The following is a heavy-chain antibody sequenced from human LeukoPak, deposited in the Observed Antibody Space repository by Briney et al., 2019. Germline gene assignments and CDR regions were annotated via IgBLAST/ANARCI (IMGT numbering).Heavy chain of an antibody. D-gene: IGHD3-16*02. CDR2: IYSGGST. Sequence: PGGSLRLSCAASGFTFSSYAMSWVRQAPGKGLEWVSVIYSGGSTYYADSVKGRFTISRDNSKNTLYLQMNSLTAEDTAVYYCAGDVEMALWGQGTLVTVSS. CDR1: GFTFSSYA. CDR3: AGDVEMAL. V-gene: IGHV3-53*01. J-gene: IGHJ4*02.